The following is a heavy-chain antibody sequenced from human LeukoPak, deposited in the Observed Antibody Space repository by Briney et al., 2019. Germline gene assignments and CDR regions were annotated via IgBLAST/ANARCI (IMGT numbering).Heavy chain of an antibody. CDR2: IYYSGST. CDR3: ARRNTEGVGATRYFDY. CDR1: GGSISSSSYY. D-gene: IGHD1-26*01. J-gene: IGHJ4*02. V-gene: IGHV4-39*07. Sequence: PSETLSLTCTVSGGSISSSSYYWGWIRQPPGKGLEWIGSIYYSGSTYYNPSLKSRVTISVDTSKNQFSLKLSSVTAADTAVYYCARRNTEGVGATRYFDYWGQGTLVTVSS.